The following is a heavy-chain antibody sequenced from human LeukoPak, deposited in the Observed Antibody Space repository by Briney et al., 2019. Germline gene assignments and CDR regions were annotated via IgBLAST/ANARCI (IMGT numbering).Heavy chain of an antibody. V-gene: IGHV4-38-2*02. J-gene: IGHJ4*02. Sequence: SETLSLTCTVSGYSISSGYYWGWIRQSPGKGLEWIGSIYNSGSTYYNPSLKSRITISVDTSKNQFSLKLSSVTAADTAVYYCARLWKNYYGSGRVDYWGQGTLVTVSS. CDR1: GYSISSGYY. CDR3: ARLWKNYYGSGRVDY. CDR2: IYNSGST. D-gene: IGHD3-10*01.